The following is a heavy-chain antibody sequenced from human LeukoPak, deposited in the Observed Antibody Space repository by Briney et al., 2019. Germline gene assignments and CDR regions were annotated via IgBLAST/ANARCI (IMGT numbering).Heavy chain of an antibody. CDR2: ISNDGNNK. CDR3: AKRIGAAGTTYYGMDV. V-gene: IGHV3-30*18. CDR1: GFTFSSHA. Sequence: GKSLRLSCAASGFTFSSHAMHWVRQAPGKGLEWVALISNDGNNKYYAASVKGRFNISRDNSKNTPNLQMNSLRAEDTAVYYCAKRIGAAGTTYYGMDVWGQGTTVTVSS. D-gene: IGHD6-13*01. J-gene: IGHJ6*02.